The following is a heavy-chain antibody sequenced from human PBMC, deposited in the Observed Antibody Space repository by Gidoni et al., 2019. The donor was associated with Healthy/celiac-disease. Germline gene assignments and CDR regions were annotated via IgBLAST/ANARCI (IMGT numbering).Heavy chain of an antibody. CDR2: INPNRGGT. V-gene: IGHV1-2*04. D-gene: IGHD5-12*01. Sequence: QVQLVQSGAEVKKPGASVKVSCKASGYTFTGYYMHWVRQAPGQGLEWMGWINPNRGGTNYAQKFQGWVTMTRDTSISTVDMELSRRRSDDTAVYYCARDQRWLRPDAFDIWGQGTMVTVSA. CDR1: GYTFTGYY. CDR3: ARDQRWLRPDAFDI. J-gene: IGHJ3*02.